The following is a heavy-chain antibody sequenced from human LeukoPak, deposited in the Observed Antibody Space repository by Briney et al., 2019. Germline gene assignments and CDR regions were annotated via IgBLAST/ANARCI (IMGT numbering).Heavy chain of an antibody. CDR2: FSGSGGST. Sequence: PGGSLRLSCAASGFTFSSYSMNWVRQAPGKGLDWFSAFSGSGGSTYYADSVKGRFTISRDNSKNTLYLQMNSLRAEDTAVYYCAKGTVGANIAAAGIDYWGQGTLVTVSS. V-gene: IGHV3-23*01. CDR3: AKGTVGANIAAAGIDY. CDR1: GFTFSSYS. D-gene: IGHD6-13*01. J-gene: IGHJ4*02.